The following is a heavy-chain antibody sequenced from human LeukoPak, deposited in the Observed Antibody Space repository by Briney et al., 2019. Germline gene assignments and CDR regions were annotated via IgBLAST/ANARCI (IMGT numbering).Heavy chain of an antibody. CDR3: AREMEAPAADNWFDP. CDR1: GGSISSGSYY. J-gene: IGHJ5*02. Sequence: PSETLSLTCTVSGGSISSGSYYWSWIRQPAGKGLEWIGRIYTSGSTNYNPSLKSRVTISVDTSKNQFSLKLSSVTAADTAVYYCAREMEAPAADNWFDPWGQGTLVTVSS. CDR2: IYTSGST. V-gene: IGHV4-61*02. D-gene: IGHD2-2*01.